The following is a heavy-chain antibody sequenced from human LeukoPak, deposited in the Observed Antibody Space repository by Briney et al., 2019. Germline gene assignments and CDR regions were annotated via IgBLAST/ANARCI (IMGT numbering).Heavy chain of an antibody. Sequence: PSETLSLTCTVSGGSISSYYWSWIRQPPGKGLEWIGYIYYSGSTNYNPSLKSRVTISVDTSKNQFSLKLSSATAADTAVYYCAASYYYDSSGYPVVFDYWGQGTLVTVSS. CDR2: IYYSGST. V-gene: IGHV4-59*12. CDR3: AASYYYDSSGYPVVFDY. D-gene: IGHD3-22*01. J-gene: IGHJ4*02. CDR1: GGSISSYY.